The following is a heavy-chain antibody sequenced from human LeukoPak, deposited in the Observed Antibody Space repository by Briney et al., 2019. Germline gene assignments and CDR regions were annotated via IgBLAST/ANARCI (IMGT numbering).Heavy chain of an antibody. V-gene: IGHV1-18*01. CDR2: ISAYNGNT. Sequence: ASVKVSCKASGYTFTSYSISWVRQAPGQGLEWMGWISAYNGNTNYAQKLQGRVTMTTDTSTSTAYMELRSLRSDDTAVYYCARPYCSSTSCYHWFDPWGQGTLVTVSS. CDR1: GYTFTSYS. D-gene: IGHD2-2*01. J-gene: IGHJ5*02. CDR3: ARPYCSSTSCYHWFDP.